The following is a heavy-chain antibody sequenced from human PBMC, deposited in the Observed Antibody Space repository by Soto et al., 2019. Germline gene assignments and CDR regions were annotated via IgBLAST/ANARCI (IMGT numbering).Heavy chain of an antibody. Sequence: SVKVSCKASGGTFSSYAISWVRQAPGQGLEWMGGIIPIFGTANYAQKFQGRVTITADESTSTAYMELSSLRSEDTAVYYCARVEGYYDSSGYYPPAAFDVWGQGTMVTVSS. CDR1: GGTFSSYA. J-gene: IGHJ3*01. CDR2: IIPIFGTA. V-gene: IGHV1-69*13. D-gene: IGHD3-22*01. CDR3: ARVEGYYDSSGYYPPAAFDV.